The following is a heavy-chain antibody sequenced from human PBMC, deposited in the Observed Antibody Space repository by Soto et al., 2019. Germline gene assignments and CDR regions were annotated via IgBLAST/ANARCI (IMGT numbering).Heavy chain of an antibody. D-gene: IGHD3-16*01. V-gene: IGHV4-4*07. J-gene: IGHJ4*02. Sequence: QVQLQESGPRLVKPSETLSLTCTVSGGSLXNYYWSXIRQPAGKGLEWIGRVYTVGSTNYNPSLKSRVTMSIDTSKNQFSLRLTSVTAADTAVXYCARSPXTXXYAQFDSWGQGSLVTVSS. CDR1: GGSLXNYY. CDR3: ARSPXTXXYAQFDS. CDR2: VYTVGST.